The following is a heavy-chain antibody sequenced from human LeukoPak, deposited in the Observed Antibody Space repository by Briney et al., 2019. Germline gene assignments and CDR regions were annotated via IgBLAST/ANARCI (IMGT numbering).Heavy chain of an antibody. CDR3: AREGRDFDRDYFDY. D-gene: IGHD3-9*01. J-gene: IGHJ4*02. V-gene: IGHV3-7*01. CDR2: IKQDGSEK. Sequence: GGSLRLSCAASGFTFSTYAMTWVRQAPGKGLEWVANIKQDGSEKYYVDSVKGRFTISRDNAKNSLYLQMNSLRAEDTAVYYCAREGRDFDRDYFDYWGQGTLVTVSS. CDR1: GFTFSTYA.